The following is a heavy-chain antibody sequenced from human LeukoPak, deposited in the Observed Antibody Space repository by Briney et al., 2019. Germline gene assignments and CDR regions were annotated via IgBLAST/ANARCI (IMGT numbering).Heavy chain of an antibody. CDR3: ARDSDVVVPAATSSWFDP. CDR1: GGTFSSYA. J-gene: IGHJ5*02. D-gene: IGHD2-2*01. Sequence: SVKVSCKASGGTFSSYAISWVRQAPGQGLEWMGGIIPIFGTANYAQKFQGRVTITTDESTSTAYMELSSLRSEDTAVYYCARDSDVVVPAATSSWFDPWGQGTLVTVSS. CDR2: IIPIFGTA. V-gene: IGHV1-69*05.